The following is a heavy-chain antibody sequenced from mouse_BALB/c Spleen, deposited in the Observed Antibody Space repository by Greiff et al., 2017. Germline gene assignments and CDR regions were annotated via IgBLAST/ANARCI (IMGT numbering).Heavy chain of an antibody. J-gene: IGHJ4*01. D-gene: IGHD4-1*02. CDR3: ARAPTGFYAMDY. V-gene: IGHV7-3*02. Sequence: EVQVVESGGGLVQPGGSLRLSCATSGFTFTDYYMSWVRQPPGKALEWLGFIRNKANGYTTEYSASVKGRFTISRDNSQSILYLQMNTLRAEDSATYYCARAPTGFYAMDYWGQGTSVTVSS. CDR1: GFTFTDYY. CDR2: IRNKANGYTT.